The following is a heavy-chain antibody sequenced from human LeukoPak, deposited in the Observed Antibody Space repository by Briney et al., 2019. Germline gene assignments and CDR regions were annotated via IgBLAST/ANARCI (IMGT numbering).Heavy chain of an antibody. CDR1: GFTFSSYE. J-gene: IGHJ6*02. V-gene: IGHV3-48*03. D-gene: IGHD3-9*01. CDR2: ISSSGSTI. CDR3: ARSLTVRYFDWLSDGIDV. Sequence: GGSLRLSCAASGFTFSSYEMIWVRQAPGKGLEWVSYISSSGSTIYYADSVKGRFTISRDNAKNSLYLQMNSLRAEDTAVYYCARSLTVRYFDWLSDGIDVCGQGTTVTVSS.